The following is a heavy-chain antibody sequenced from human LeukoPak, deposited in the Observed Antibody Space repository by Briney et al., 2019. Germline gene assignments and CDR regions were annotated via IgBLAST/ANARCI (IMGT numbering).Heavy chain of an antibody. Sequence: GGSLRLSCVASGFTFSDHYMSWIRQAPGKGLDWVSYIGSSVTSIYYADSVKGLFTISRDNANNSLYLQMNSLRAEDTAVYYCARGALNWVDPWGQGILVTVSS. J-gene: IGHJ5*02. CDR2: IGSSVTSI. CDR1: GFTFSDHY. CDR3: ARGALNWVDP. V-gene: IGHV3-11*01.